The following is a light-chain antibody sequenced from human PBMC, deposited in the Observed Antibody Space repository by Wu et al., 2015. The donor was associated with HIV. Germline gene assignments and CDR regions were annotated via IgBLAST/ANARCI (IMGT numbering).Light chain of an antibody. J-gene: IGKJ2*01. CDR2: AAS. V-gene: IGKV1-39*01. CDR1: QSIDDY. CDR3: QQSDTSPRYT. Sequence: DIQMTQSPSSLSASVGDRVTITCRASQSIDDYLNWYQQISGKAPKLLIYAASSLHSGVPSRFSGTGSGTDFTLTISSLQPEDLGTYYCQQSDTSPRYTFGQGTKIEIK.